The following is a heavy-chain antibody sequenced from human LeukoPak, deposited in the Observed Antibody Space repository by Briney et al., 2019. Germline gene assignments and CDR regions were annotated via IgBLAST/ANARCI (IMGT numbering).Heavy chain of an antibody. CDR2: IIPIFGTA. CDR1: GGTFSSYA. V-gene: IGHV1-69*05. Sequence: ASVKVSCKASGGTFSSYAISWVRQAPGQGLEWMGRIIPIFGTANYAQKFQGRVTITTDESTSTAYMELSSLRSEDTAVYYCAVGYRSGGSCYGLYTGDNWFDPWGQGTLVTVSS. D-gene: IGHD2-15*01. CDR3: AVGYRSGGSCYGLYTGDNWFDP. J-gene: IGHJ5*02.